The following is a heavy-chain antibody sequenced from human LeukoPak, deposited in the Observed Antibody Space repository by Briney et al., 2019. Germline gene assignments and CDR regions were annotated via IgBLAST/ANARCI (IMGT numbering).Heavy chain of an antibody. V-gene: IGHV1-18*01. CDR3: AREPLPDADYYDSSGYYYFDY. J-gene: IGHJ4*02. Sequence: ASVKVSCKASGYTFTSYGFSWVRQAPGQGLEWMGWISAYNGNTNYAQKLQGRVTMTTDTSTSTAYMELRSLRSDDTAVYYCAREPLPDADYYDSSGYYYFDYWGQGTLVTVSS. D-gene: IGHD3-22*01. CDR2: ISAYNGNT. CDR1: GYTFTSYG.